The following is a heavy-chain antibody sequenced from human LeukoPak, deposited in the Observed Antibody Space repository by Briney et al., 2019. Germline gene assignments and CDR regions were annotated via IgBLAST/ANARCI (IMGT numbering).Heavy chain of an antibody. V-gene: IGHV1-18*04. CDR3: ARDRLRNSGYEYYYYGMDV. Sequence: ASVKVSCKASGYTFTSYYMHWVRQAPGQGLEWMGWVSAENGNTNYAQKVQGRVTMTTDTSTSTAYMDLRSLRSDDTAVYYCARDRLRNSGYEYYYYGMDVWGQGTTVTVSS. CDR2: VSAENGNT. J-gene: IGHJ6*02. CDR1: GYTFTSYY. D-gene: IGHD5-12*01.